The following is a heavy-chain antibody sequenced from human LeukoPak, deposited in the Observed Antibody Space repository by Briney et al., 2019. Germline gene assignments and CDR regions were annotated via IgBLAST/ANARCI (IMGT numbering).Heavy chain of an antibody. CDR2: ISWNGGSI. CDR1: GFTFDDYG. V-gene: IGHV3-9*01. J-gene: IGHJ6*02. Sequence: SGGSLRLSCAASGFTFDDYGMHWVRQAPGKGLEWVSGISWNGGSIGYADSVKGRFTISRDNAKNSLYLQMNSLRAEDTALYYCATFLGHYYSYYTIGVWGQGTTVTVSS. D-gene: IGHD2/OR15-2a*01. CDR3: ATFLGHYYSYYTIGV.